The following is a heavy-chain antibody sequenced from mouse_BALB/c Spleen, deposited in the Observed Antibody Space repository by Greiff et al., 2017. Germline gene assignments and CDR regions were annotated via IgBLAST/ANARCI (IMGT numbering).Heavy chain of an antibody. V-gene: IGHV5-4*02. CDR3: ARDESYYYGSSSYYAMDY. J-gene: IGHJ4*01. CDR1: GFTFSDYY. D-gene: IGHD1-1*01. Sequence: EVQLVESGGGLVKPGGSLKLSCAASGFTFSDYYMYWVRQTPEKRLEWVATISDGGSYTYYPDSVKGRFTISRDNAKNNLYLQMSSLKSEDTAMYYCARDESYYYGSSSYYAMDYWGQGTSVTVSA. CDR2: ISDGGSYT.